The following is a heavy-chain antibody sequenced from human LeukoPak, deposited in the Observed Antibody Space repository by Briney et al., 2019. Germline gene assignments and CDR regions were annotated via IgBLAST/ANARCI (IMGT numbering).Heavy chain of an antibody. D-gene: IGHD2-15*01. CDR3: LRQGRGGAGR. J-gene: IGHJ4*02. CDR1: GFTVSNNH. V-gene: IGHV3-66*02. Sequence: GGSLGLSCAASGFTVSNNHMNWVRQAPGKGLEWVSVIFTGGDTSYADSVKGRFSISRDSSKNTLFLEMNSLTPEDTAVYYCLRQGRGGAGRWGQGTLVTVSS. CDR2: IFTGGDT.